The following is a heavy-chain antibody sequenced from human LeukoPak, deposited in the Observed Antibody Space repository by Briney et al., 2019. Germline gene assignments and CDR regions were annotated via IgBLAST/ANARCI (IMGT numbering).Heavy chain of an antibody. CDR2: IYYSGST. CDR3: ARHYPYGSGSYSPFYFDY. V-gene: IGHV4-59*08. CDR1: GDSTSSYY. D-gene: IGHD3-10*01. Sequence: SETLSLTCTVSGDSTSSYYWSWTRQPPGKGLEWIGYIYYSGSTNYNPSLKSRVTISVDTSKSQFSLKLSSVTAADTGVYYCARHYPYGSGSYSPFYFDYWGQGTLVTVSS. J-gene: IGHJ4*02.